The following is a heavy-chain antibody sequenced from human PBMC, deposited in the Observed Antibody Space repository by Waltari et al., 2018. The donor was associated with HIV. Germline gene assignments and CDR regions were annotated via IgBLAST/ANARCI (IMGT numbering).Heavy chain of an antibody. Sequence: VPLLASGGGLGQPGVSLRLTSAASRSSFRTSPLGWVRQAPVKRLQCVSTISGSGQTTYYAESVERRFTISRDDSQNTLQLKLHSARGEDTAVYFCSKGVPVATRPGFDPWGQATMVLVSS. CDR1: RSSFRTSP. CDR3: SKGVPVATRPGFDP. J-gene: IGHJ5*02. D-gene: IGHD3-10*02. V-gene: IGHV3-23*01. CDR2: ISGSGQTT.